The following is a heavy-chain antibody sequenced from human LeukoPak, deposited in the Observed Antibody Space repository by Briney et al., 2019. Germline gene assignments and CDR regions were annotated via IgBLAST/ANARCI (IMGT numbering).Heavy chain of an antibody. CDR3: VQLGGVYFDY. D-gene: IGHD3-16*01. J-gene: IGHJ4*02. V-gene: IGHV3-23*01. CDR1: GFTFGSYA. Sequence: GGSLRLSCAASGFTFGSYAMTWVRQAPGKGLEWVSVISGIGVATYYADSVKGRFTISRDNAKNTLYLQMNSLRAEDTAVYYCVQLGGVYFDYWGQGTLVTVSS. CDR2: ISGIGVAT.